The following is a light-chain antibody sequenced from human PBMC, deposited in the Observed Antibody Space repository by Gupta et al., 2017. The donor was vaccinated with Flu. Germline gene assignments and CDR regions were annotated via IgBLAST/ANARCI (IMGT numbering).Light chain of an antibody. Sequence: GKTARITCGGNNIGSKSVDCYHQKPGQAPVLVVYDNSGRPSGIPERFSGSNSGNTATLTISRVEAGDEADYYCQVWYSSSYHYVFGTGTKVTVL. V-gene: IGLV3-21*03. CDR1: NIGSKS. J-gene: IGLJ1*01. CDR3: QVWYSSSYHYV. CDR2: DNS.